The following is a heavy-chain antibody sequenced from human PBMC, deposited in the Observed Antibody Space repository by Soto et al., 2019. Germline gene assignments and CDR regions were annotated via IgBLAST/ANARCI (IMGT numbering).Heavy chain of an antibody. D-gene: IGHD3-22*01. CDR3: ATTCDSSTYYSAACTEYFKH. V-gene: IGHV1-3*01. CDR2: INAGNGDT. J-gene: IGHJ1*01. CDR1: GNTFSHYA. Sequence: ASVKVSCKASGNTFSHYALHWVRQAPGQRPEWMGWINAGNGDTRFSQTFQGRLTLTRDTSATTPYMELGSVTSEDTAVYYCATTCDSSTYYSAACTEYFKHRGQGTLVTVSS.